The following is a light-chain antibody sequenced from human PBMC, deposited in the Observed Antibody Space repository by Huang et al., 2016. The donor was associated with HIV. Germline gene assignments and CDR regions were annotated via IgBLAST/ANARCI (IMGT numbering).Light chain of an antibody. Sequence: IVLTQSPATLSLSPGERATLTFGASQSVRNNYLAWYQQKPALSPRLLIYDAHVRAPGIPDRFSGSGSGTDFTLTISRLEPEDFAMYYCQQYSTSSYTFGQGTKVDI. J-gene: IGKJ2*01. V-gene: IGKV3D-20*01. CDR1: QSVRNNY. CDR2: DAH. CDR3: QQYSTSSYT.